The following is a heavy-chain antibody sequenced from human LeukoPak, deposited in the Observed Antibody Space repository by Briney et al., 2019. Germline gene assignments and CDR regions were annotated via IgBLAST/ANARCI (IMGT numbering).Heavy chain of an antibody. CDR1: GGTFSSYA. J-gene: IGHJ5*02. Sequence: SVKVSCKASGGTFSSYAISWVRQAPGQGLEWMGGIIPIFGTANYAQKFRGRVTITADESTSTAYMELSSLRSEDTAVYYCARVRRDQLLSRSKTNWFDPWGQGTLVTVSS. V-gene: IGHV1-69*13. CDR3: ARVRRDQLLSRSKTNWFDP. D-gene: IGHD2-2*01. CDR2: IIPIFGTA.